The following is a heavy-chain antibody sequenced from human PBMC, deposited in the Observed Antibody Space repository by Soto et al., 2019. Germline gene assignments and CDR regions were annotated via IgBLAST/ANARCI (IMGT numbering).Heavy chain of an antibody. Sequence: GGSLRLSCAASGFTFDDYAMHWVQQGPGKGLEWVSGISWNSGSIGYADSVKGRFTISRDNAKNSLYLQMNSLRAEDTALYYCARWSDSTARGSLSYYYGMDVWGQGTTVTVSS. CDR3: ARWSDSTARGSLSYYYGMDV. D-gene: IGHD2-2*01. CDR2: ISWNSGSI. CDR1: GFTFDDYA. V-gene: IGHV3-9*01. J-gene: IGHJ6*02.